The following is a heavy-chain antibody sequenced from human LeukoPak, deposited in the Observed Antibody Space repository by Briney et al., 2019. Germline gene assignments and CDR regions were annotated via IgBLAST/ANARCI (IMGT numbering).Heavy chain of an antibody. V-gene: IGHV1-46*01. CDR3: ARANRFAFGGVIAWGNWSDP. D-gene: IGHD3-16*02. CDR1: GYTFTSYY. J-gene: IGHJ5*02. CDR2: INPSGGST. Sequence: ASVKVSCKASGYTFTSYYMHWVRQAPGQGLEWMGIINPSGGSTSYAQKFQGRVTMTRDTSTSTVYMELSSLRSEDTAVYYCARANRFAFGGVIAWGNWSDPWGQGTLVTVSS.